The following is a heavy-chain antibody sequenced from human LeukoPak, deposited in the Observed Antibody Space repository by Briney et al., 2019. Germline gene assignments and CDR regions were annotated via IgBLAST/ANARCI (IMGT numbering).Heavy chain of an antibody. Sequence: QASETLSLTCTVSGDSISSSSYYWGWIRQPPGKGLEWIGNIYYSGSTYYNPSLKSRVPISVDTSKNQFSLKLSSVTAAGTAVYYCASLGGETTSWYPHYEYWGQGTLVTVSS. CDR2: IYYSGST. CDR3: ASLGGETTSWYPHYEY. D-gene: IGHD6-13*01. J-gene: IGHJ4*02. V-gene: IGHV4-39*01. CDR1: GDSISSSSYY.